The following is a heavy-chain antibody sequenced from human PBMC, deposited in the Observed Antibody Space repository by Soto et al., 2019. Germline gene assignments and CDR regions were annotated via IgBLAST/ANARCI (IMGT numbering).Heavy chain of an antibody. CDR2: IGTAGDT. Sequence: GGSLRLSCEASGFTFSGFDMHWVRQPTGKGLEWVSSIGTAGDTYYAVSVKGRFTISRDNAKNSLSLQMISLRAGDMAVYFCAKSQEIGTHFFDSWGQGTQVTVS. J-gene: IGHJ4*02. D-gene: IGHD6-13*01. CDR3: AKSQEIGTHFFDS. CDR1: GFTFSGFD. V-gene: IGHV3-13*01.